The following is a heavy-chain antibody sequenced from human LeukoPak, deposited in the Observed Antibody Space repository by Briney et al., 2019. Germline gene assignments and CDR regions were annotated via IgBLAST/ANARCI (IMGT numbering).Heavy chain of an antibody. CDR2: ISYDGSNK. CDR3: ARDPRQYSSGWYYFDY. V-gene: IGHV3-30*03. D-gene: IGHD6-19*01. J-gene: IGHJ4*02. CDR1: GFTFSSYG. Sequence: GGSLRLSCAASGFTFSSYGMHWVRQAPDKGLEWVAVISYDGSNKYYADSVKGRFTISRDDSKNTLYLQMNSLRAEDTAAYYCARDPRQYSSGWYYFDYWGQGTLVTVSS.